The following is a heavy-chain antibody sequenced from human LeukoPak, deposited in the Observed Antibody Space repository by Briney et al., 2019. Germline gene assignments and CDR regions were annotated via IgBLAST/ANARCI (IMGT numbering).Heavy chain of an antibody. CDR1: GYSFTSYW. CDR3: ARHVGFLGGPAEYFQH. D-gene: IGHD1-26*01. CDR2: IYPGDSDA. Sequence: GESLKISCKGSGYSFTSYWIGWVRQMPGKGLEWMGSIYPGDSDARYSPSFQGQVTISADKSISTAYLQWSSLKASDTAMYYCARHVGFLGGPAEYFQHWGQGTLVTVSS. V-gene: IGHV5-51*01. J-gene: IGHJ1*01.